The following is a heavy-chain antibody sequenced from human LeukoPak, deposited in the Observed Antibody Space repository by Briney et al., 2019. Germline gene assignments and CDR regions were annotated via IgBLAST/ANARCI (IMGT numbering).Heavy chain of an antibody. V-gene: IGHV3-7*01. D-gene: IGHD3-22*01. CDR3: ARSRITMIVLVMTKYYFDY. Sequence: GGSLRLSCAASGFTFSRCWMTWVRQAPGKGLEWVANIKQDGSEKYYVDSVKGPFTISRDNGKNSLYLQMNSLRAEDTAVYYCARSRITMIVLVMTKYYFDYWGQGTLVTVSS. CDR1: GFTFSRCW. CDR2: IKQDGSEK. J-gene: IGHJ4*02.